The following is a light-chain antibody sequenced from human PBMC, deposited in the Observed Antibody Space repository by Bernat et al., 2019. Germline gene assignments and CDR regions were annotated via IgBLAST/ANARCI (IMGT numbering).Light chain of an antibody. V-gene: IGKV3-20*01. CDR1: QNVLSAS. CDR3: QHYGPSPEIT. CDR2: ATS. Sequence: IVLTQSPGTLSLSPGETATLSCRAGQNVLSASIAWYQHRPGQPPRLLLYATSTWAAGTTARFSGSVSGTDFTLTISSLEPEDFAVYYCQHYGPSPEITIGQGTRLEIK. J-gene: IGKJ5*01.